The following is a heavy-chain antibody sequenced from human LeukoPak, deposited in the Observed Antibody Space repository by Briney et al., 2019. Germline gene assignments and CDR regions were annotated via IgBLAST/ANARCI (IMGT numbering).Heavy chain of an antibody. CDR2: IWYDGSKN. J-gene: IGHJ4*02. D-gene: IGHD2-2*02. CDR3: ARAPYTTGRSFYFDS. V-gene: IGHV3-33*01. CDR1: GSTFRNYG. Sequence: GGSLRLSCAASGSTFRNYGMHWVRQAPGKGLEWVAIIWYDGSKNYYADSVKGRFTISRDNFNNTLYLQMNSLRAEDTALYYCARAPYTTGRSFYFDSWGQGTLVTVSS.